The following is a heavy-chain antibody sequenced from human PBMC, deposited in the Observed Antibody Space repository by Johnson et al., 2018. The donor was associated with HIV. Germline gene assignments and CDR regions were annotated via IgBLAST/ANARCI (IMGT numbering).Heavy chain of an antibody. J-gene: IGHJ3*02. CDR1: GFTFDDYG. CDR2: INWNGGST. CDR3: AKGMGCGADCEQNSSTRTVGSAVDI. V-gene: IGHV3-20*04. Sequence: VQLVESGGGVVRPGGSLRLSCAASGFTFDDYGMSWVRQVPGQGLEWVSGINWNGGSTGYADSVKGRFTISIDNSKNSLYLQMSSLRPEDTALYYCAKGMGCGADCEQNSSTRTVGSAVDIWGQGTMVTLSS. D-gene: IGHD2-21*02.